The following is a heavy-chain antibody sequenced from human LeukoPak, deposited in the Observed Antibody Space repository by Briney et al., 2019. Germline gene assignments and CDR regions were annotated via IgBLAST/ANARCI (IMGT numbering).Heavy chain of an antibody. J-gene: IGHJ4*02. Sequence: ASVKVSCKASGYTLTGAYMHWVRQAPGQGLEWMGWINPNSGGTQFAQKFQGRVTMTRDTSISTAYMELDRLRSDDTAVYYCARVLFNSGYDYWGQGTLVTVSS. D-gene: IGHD2-21*01. CDR1: GYTLTGAY. CDR3: ARVLFNSGYDY. V-gene: IGHV1-2*02. CDR2: INPNSGGT.